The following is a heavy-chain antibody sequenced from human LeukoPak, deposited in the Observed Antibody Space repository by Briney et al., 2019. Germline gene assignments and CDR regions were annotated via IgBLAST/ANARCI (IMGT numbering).Heavy chain of an antibody. CDR3: ARVDNYYDSSGYYY. Sequence: SETLSLTCTVSGGSISSYYWSWIRQPPGKGLEWIGYIYYSGSTNYNPSLKSRVTISVDTSKNQFSLKLSSVTAADTAVYYCARVDNYYDSSGYYYWGQGTLVTVSS. V-gene: IGHV4-59*12. CDR1: GGSISSYY. D-gene: IGHD3-22*01. CDR2: IYYSGST. J-gene: IGHJ4*02.